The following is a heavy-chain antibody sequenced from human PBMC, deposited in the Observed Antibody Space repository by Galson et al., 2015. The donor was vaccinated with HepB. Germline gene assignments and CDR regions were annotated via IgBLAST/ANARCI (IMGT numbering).Heavy chain of an antibody. CDR2: ITGSGGRT. J-gene: IGHJ3*02. V-gene: IGHV3-23*01. Sequence: SLRLSCAASLFTFSTYALGWVRQAPGKGLEWVAVITGSGGRTYYADSVGGRFTISRDNSNNTLYLQMSSLRVDDTALYYCAKSGVGVRVGAFDIWGQGTIVTVSS. CDR1: LFTFSTYA. CDR3: AKSGVGVRVGAFDI. D-gene: IGHD1-26*01.